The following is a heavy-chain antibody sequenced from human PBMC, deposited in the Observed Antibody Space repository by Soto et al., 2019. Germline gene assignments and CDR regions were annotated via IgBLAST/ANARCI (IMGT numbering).Heavy chain of an antibody. D-gene: IGHD1-26*01. CDR2: VYWDDAK. J-gene: IGHJ5*02. CDR1: GFSLSTSRVG. Sequence: QITLKESGPTLVKPTQTLTLTCTFSGFSLSTSRVGVGWIRQPPGKALEWLAVVYWDDAKTYRPSLKSRLIITKYPSQNQVALTMTNKDPVDTATYYCAHAYGGRSLSWGQGTLVTVSS. CDR3: AHAYGGRSLS. V-gene: IGHV2-5*02.